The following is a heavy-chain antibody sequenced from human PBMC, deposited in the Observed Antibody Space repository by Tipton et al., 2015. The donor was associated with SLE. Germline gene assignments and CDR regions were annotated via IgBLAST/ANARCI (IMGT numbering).Heavy chain of an antibody. D-gene: IGHD6-13*01. V-gene: IGHV4-39*07. CDR2: IYYTGST. CDR3: ARTRSSDWFEGSFDY. J-gene: IGHJ4*02. Sequence: TLSLTCDVSGVSITGTSYYWGWIRQPPGKGLEWIGNIYYTGSTYDNPSLKSRVTMSVDTSKNQFSLRLSSVTAADTAVYYCARTRSSDWFEGSFDYRGQGTLVTVSS. CDR1: GVSITGTSYY.